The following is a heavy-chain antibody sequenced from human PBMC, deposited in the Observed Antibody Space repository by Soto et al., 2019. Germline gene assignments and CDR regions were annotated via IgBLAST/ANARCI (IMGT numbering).Heavy chain of an antibody. CDR1: GFTFSSYG. J-gene: IGHJ6*02. V-gene: IGHV3-33*01. D-gene: IGHD3-3*01. CDR3: ARDNRFGAGGLYGMDV. Sequence: QVQLVESGGGVVQPGRSLRLSCAASGFTFSSYGMHWVRQAPGKGLERVAVIWYDGRNKYYADSVKGRFTISRDNSKNTLYLQMNSLRAEDTAVYYCARDNRFGAGGLYGMDVWGQGTTVTVSS. CDR2: IWYDGRNK.